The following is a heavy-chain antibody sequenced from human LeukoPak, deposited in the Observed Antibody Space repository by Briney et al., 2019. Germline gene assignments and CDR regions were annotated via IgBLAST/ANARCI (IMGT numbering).Heavy chain of an antibody. CDR2: ISSSGSTI. Sequence: PGGSLRLSCAASGFTFSSYEMNWVRQAPGKGLEWVSYISSSGSTIYYADSVKGRFTISRDNAKNSLYLQMNSLRAEDTAVYCCARTYHYDSSGYYPDLESRAFDIWGQGTMVTVSS. CDR1: GFTFSSYE. CDR3: ARTYHYDSSGYYPDLESRAFDI. J-gene: IGHJ3*02. V-gene: IGHV3-48*03. D-gene: IGHD3-22*01.